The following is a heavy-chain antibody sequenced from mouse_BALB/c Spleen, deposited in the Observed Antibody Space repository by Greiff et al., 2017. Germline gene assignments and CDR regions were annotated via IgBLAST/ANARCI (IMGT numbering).Heavy chain of an antibody. Sequence: EVKLMESGPELVKPGASVKISCKASGYSFTGYFMNWVKQSHGKSLEWIGRINPYNGDTFYNQKFKGKATLTVDKSSSTAHMGLLSLTSEDSAVYYCGRGGTVVAPYFDYWGQGTTLTVSS. CDR3: GRGGTVVAPYFDY. CDR2: INPYNGDT. D-gene: IGHD1-1*01. V-gene: IGHV1-37*01. CDR1: GYSFTGYF. J-gene: IGHJ2*01.